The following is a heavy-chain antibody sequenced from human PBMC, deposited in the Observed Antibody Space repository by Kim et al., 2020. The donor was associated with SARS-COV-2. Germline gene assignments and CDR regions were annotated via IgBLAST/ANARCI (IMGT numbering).Heavy chain of an antibody. J-gene: IGHJ4*02. D-gene: IGHD6-19*01. Sequence: SETLSLTCAVYGGSFSGYYWSWIRQPPGKGLEWIGEINHSGSTNYNPSLKSRVTISVDTSKNQFSLKLSSVTTADTAVYYCARVIEQWLVLARYFDYWGQGTLVTVSS. CDR3: ARVIEQWLVLARYFDY. CDR1: GGSFSGYY. CDR2: INHSGST. V-gene: IGHV4-34*01.